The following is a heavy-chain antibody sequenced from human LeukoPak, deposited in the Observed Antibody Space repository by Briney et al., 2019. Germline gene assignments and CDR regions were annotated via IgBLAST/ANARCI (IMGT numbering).Heavy chain of an antibody. CDR2: ISYSGNT. V-gene: IGHV4-59*01. CDR1: GVSISSYY. J-gene: IGHJ4*02. D-gene: IGHD6-19*01. Sequence: SETLSLTCAVSGVSISSYYWSWIRQPPGKRLEWIGYISYSGNTNYNPSLKSRVTISVDTSRNQFSLKLRSVTAADTAVYYCARGAGIAVAGTGFDYWGQGTLVTVSS. CDR3: ARGAGIAVAGTGFDY.